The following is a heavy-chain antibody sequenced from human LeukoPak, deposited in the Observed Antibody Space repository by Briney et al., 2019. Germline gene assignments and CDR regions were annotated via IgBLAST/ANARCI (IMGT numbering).Heavy chain of an antibody. V-gene: IGHV1-46*01. Sequence: ASVKVSCKASGYTFTSYYMHWVRQAPGQGLEWMGIINPSGGSTSYAQNFQGRVTMTRDTSTNTVYMELSSLRSEDTAVYYCARDLGTAMVPDYWGQGTLVTVSS. J-gene: IGHJ4*02. CDR2: INPSGGST. CDR1: GYTFTSYY. CDR3: ARDLGTAMVPDY. D-gene: IGHD5-18*01.